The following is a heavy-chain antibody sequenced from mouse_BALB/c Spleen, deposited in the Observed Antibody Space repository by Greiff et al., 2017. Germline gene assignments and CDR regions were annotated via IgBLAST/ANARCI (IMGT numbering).Heavy chain of an antibody. V-gene: IGHV2-9*02. J-gene: IGHJ3*01. CDR1: GFSLTSYG. CDR2: IWAGGST. Sequence: VQLQQSGPGLVQPSQSLSITCTVSGFSLTSYGVHWVRQPPGKGLEWLGVIWAGGSTNYNSALMSRLSISKDNSKSQVFLKMNSLQTDDTAMYYCASIYYYGSSYWFAYWGQGTLVTVSA. CDR3: ASIYYYGSSYWFAY. D-gene: IGHD1-1*01.